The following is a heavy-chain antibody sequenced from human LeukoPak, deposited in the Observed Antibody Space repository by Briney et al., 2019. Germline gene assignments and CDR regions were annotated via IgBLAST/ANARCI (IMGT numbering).Heavy chain of an antibody. CDR1: GFTFSSYE. V-gene: IGHV3-48*03. D-gene: IGHD3-10*01. Sequence: GGSLRLSCAASGFTFSSYEMNWVRQAPEKGLEWISYISSSGSTIHYTDSVKGRFTISRDNAKNSLSLQMTSLRADDTAVYYCARDSPYGPDAFDIWGRGTMVTASS. CDR2: ISSSGSTI. J-gene: IGHJ3*02. CDR3: ARDSPYGPDAFDI.